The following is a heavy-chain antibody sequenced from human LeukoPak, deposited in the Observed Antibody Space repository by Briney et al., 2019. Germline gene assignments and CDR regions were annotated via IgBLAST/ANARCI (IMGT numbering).Heavy chain of an antibody. J-gene: IGHJ4*02. Sequence: PSQTLSLTCTVSGGSISSGDYYWSWIRQPPGKGLEWIGYIYYSGSTYYNPSLKSRVTISVDTSKNQFSLKLSSVTAAGTAVYYCAREIRFGELFDYWGQGTLVTVSS. V-gene: IGHV4-30-4*01. D-gene: IGHD3-10*01. CDR3: AREIRFGELFDY. CDR1: GGSISSGDYY. CDR2: IYYSGST.